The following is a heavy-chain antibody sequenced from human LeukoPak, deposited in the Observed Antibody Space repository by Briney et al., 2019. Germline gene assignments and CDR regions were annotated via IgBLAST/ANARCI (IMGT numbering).Heavy chain of an antibody. J-gene: IGHJ5*02. CDR1: GYTFTGYY. CDR2: INPNSGGT. V-gene: IGHV1-2*02. Sequence: ASVKVSCKASGYTFTGYYMHWVRQAPGQGLEWMGWINPNSGGTNYAQKFQGRVTMTRDTSISTAYMELSRLRSDDTAVYYCARDLVRRDCSSTSCYEVGFDPWGQGTLVTVSS. D-gene: IGHD2-2*01. CDR3: ARDLVRRDCSSTSCYEVGFDP.